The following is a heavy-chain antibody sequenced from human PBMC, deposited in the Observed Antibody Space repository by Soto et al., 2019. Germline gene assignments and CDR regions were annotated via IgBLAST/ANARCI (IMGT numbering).Heavy chain of an antibody. CDR3: ARGDYYDTSGPFSDAFDS. V-gene: IGHV3-7*04. CDR1: GFTFSSYW. D-gene: IGHD3-22*01. Sequence: GGSLRLSCAASGFTFSSYWMSWVRQAPGKGLEWVANIKPDGSEKWYVDSVKGRFTISRDNAKNPLYLQMISLRAEDTAMYYCARGDYYDTSGPFSDAFDSWGQGTMVTVSS. J-gene: IGHJ3*02. CDR2: IKPDGSEK.